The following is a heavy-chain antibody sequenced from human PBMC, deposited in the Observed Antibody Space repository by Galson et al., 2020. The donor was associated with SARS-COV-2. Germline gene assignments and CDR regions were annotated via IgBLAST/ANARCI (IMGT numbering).Heavy chain of an antibody. CDR2: IKTNTDGGTT. D-gene: IGHD2-15*01. CDR1: GFTFNNVW. CDR3: TTVMDVHCSRGNCYLTGGNGVDV. Sequence: GGSLRLSCVGSGFTFNNVWMSWVRRAPGKGLEWLGRIKTNTDGGTTDFGDFMRGRIALSRDDSKNTLYLRMDSLKSEDTAVYYCTTVMDVHCSRGNCYLTGGNGVDVWGQGTTVTVSS. J-gene: IGHJ6*02. V-gene: IGHV3-15*01.